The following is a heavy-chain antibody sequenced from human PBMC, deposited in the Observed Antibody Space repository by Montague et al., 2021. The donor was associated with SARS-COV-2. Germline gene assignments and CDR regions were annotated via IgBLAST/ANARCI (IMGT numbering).Heavy chain of an antibody. CDR2: VTGSGGAT. V-gene: IGHV3-23*01. CDR1: GFTFSTYA. Sequence: FRSLSFSASGFTFSTYAMSWVRQAPGKGLEWVSSVTGSGGATYYADSVKGRFTISRDNSKNTVFLHMNSLRAEDTAVYYCARHVGMERVTYGMDVWGQGTTVTVSS. CDR3: ARHVGMERVTYGMDV. D-gene: IGHD3-3*01. J-gene: IGHJ6*02.